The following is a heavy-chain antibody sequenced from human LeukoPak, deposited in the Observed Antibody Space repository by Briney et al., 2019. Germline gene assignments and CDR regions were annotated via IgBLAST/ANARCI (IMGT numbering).Heavy chain of an antibody. J-gene: IGHJ6*03. CDR3: ARAVSPYSSGTYYYYYMDV. CDR2: ISAYNGNT. CDR1: GYTFTSYG. V-gene: IGHV1-18*01. D-gene: IGHD6-19*01. Sequence: ASVKVSCKASGYTFTSYGISWVRQAPGQGLEWMGWISAYNGNTNYAQKLQGRVTMTTDTSTSTAYMELRSLRSDDTAVYYCARAVSPYSSGTYYYYYMDVWGKGTTVTISS.